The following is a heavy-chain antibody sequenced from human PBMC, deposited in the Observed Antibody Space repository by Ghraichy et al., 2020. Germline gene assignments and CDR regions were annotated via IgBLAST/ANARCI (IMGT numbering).Heavy chain of an antibody. V-gene: IGHV3-30*18. CDR2: ISCDEKTK. J-gene: IGHJ4*02. D-gene: IGHD2-15*01. CDR1: GFTFSRYG. Sequence: GGSLRLSCAASGFTFSRYGLHWVRQAPGKGLEWVTLISCDEKTKYYADSVKGRFTISRDNSKNTLFLQMNSLRAEDTAIYYCAKGEDGSPDYWGQGTLVTVSS. CDR3: AKGEDGSPDY.